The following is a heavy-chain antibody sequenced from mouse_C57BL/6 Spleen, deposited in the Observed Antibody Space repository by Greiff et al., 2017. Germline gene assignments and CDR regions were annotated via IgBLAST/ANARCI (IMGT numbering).Heavy chain of an antibody. CDR1: GYTFTSSW. D-gene: IGHD1-1*01. Sequence: VQLQQSGAELAKPGASVKLSCKASGYTFTSSWMHWVKQRPGQGLEWIGYINPSSGYTKYNQKFKDTATLTADKSSSTAYMQLSSLTYEDSAVYYCARSKNEITTPFDYWGQGTTLTVSS. CDR2: INPSSGYT. V-gene: IGHV1-7*01. CDR3: ARSKNEITTPFDY. J-gene: IGHJ2*01.